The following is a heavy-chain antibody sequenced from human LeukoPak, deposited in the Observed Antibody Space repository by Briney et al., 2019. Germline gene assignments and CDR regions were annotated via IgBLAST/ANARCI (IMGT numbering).Heavy chain of an antibody. CDR2: ISGSGGST. J-gene: IGHJ6*02. D-gene: IGHD3-9*01. V-gene: IGHV3-23*01. CDR3: AKGKGNDILTGYRALYYYYGMDV. Sequence: PGGSLKLSCAASGFTFSSYAMSWVRQAPGKGLEWVSAISGSGGSTYYADSVKGRFTISRDNSKNTLYLQMNSLRAEDTAVYYCAKGKGNDILTGYRALYYYYGMDVWGQGTTVTVSS. CDR1: GFTFSSYA.